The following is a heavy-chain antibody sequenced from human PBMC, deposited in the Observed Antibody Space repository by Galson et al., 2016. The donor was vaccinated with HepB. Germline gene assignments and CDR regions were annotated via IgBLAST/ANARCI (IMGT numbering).Heavy chain of an antibody. D-gene: IGHD1-1*01. J-gene: IGHJ6*02. CDR3: ARRTGNGFDV. CDR1: GDSVSSNSAT. CDR2: TYYSSRWYS. Sequence: CAISGDSVSSNSATWNWIRLSPSRGLEWLGRTYYSSRWYSDYALSVKSRITINADTSKSQFSLRLNSVTPEDTAVYYCARRTGNGFDVWGQGITVTVSS. V-gene: IGHV6-1*01.